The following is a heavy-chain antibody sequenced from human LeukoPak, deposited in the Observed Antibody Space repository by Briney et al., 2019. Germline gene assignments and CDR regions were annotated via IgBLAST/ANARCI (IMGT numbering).Heavy chain of an antibody. J-gene: IGHJ6*03. Sequence: GGSLRLSCAASGFTFSSYAMSWVRQAPGKGLEWVSAISGSGGSTYYADSVKGRFTISRDNSKNTLYLQMNSLRAEDTAVYYCAKRVYDILTGYYNYYYYYMDVWGKGTTVTVSS. CDR2: ISGSGGST. V-gene: IGHV3-23*01. D-gene: IGHD3-9*01. CDR3: AKRVYDILTGYYNYYYYYMDV. CDR1: GFTFSSYA.